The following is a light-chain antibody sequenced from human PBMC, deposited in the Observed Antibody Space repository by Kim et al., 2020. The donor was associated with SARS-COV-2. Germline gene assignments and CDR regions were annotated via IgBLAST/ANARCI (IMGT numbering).Light chain of an antibody. CDR1: SSDVGGYNY. J-gene: IGLJ2*01. CDR3: SSYTSSSTVV. CDR2: DVS. V-gene: IGLV2-14*03. Sequence: GQSITISCTGTSSDVGGYNYVSWYQQHPGKAPKLMIYDVSNRPSGVSNRFSGSKSGNTASLTISRLQAEDEADYYCSSYTSSSTVVFGGGTKLTVL.